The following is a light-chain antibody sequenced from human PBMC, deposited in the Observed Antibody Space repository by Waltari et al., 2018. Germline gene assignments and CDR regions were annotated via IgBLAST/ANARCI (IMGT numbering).Light chain of an antibody. V-gene: IGLV2-18*02. CDR2: EVT. Sequence: QSALTQPPSVSGSPGQSVTISCTATSSDVGPYNRVSWYQQSPGTAPKLIIYEVTNRPSGVPDRFSGSKSGNTASLTISGLQAGDEADYYCCSFTTNTTYLFGTGTRVTVL. CDR1: SSDVGPYNR. CDR3: CSFTTNTTYL. J-gene: IGLJ1*01.